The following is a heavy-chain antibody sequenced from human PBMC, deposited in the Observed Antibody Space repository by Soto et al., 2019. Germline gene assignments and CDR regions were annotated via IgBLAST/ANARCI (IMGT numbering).Heavy chain of an antibody. CDR1: GYPLTELS. CDR2: FDPEDGET. CDR3: ATYCSSNSCYTGTYNWFDP. J-gene: IGHJ5*02. D-gene: IGHD2-2*02. Sequence: XSVKVSCTVSGYPLTELSMHWVRQAPGKGLEWMGGFDPEDGETIYAQKFQGRVTMTEDTSTDTAYMELSSLRSEDTAVYYCATYCSSNSCYTGTYNWFDPWGQGTLVTVSS. V-gene: IGHV1-24*01.